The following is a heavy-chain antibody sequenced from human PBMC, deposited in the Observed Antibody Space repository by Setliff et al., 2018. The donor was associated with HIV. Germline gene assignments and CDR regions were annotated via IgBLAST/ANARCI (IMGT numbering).Heavy chain of an antibody. CDR1: GGSISSHY. CDR2: IYTSGST. V-gene: IGHV4-4*08. CDR3: ARCYYNFWSGYPLDYMDV. D-gene: IGHD3-3*01. J-gene: IGHJ6*03. Sequence: PSETLSLTCTVSGGSISSHYWSWIRQPPGKGLEWIGHIYTSGSTNYNPSLKSRVTMSVGTSKNQFSLKLSSVTAADTAVYYCARCYYNFWSGYPLDYMDVWGKGTTVTSP.